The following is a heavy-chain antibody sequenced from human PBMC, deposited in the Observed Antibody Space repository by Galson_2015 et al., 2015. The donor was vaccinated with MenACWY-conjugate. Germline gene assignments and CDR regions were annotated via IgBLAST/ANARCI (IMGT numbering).Heavy chain of an antibody. J-gene: IGHJ4*02. CDR2: ISGSGGTI. D-gene: IGHD3-22*01. CDR1: GFTFSSYS. Sequence: SLRLSCAASGFTFSSYSMSWVRQAPGRGLEWVSAISGSGGTIFYADSVKGRFTISRDNSKNTLYLQMNSLRAEDTAVYYCAKRPPFEYYDRRGYYPFDYWGQGTLVTVSS. CDR3: AKRPPFEYYDRRGYYPFDY. V-gene: IGHV3-23*01.